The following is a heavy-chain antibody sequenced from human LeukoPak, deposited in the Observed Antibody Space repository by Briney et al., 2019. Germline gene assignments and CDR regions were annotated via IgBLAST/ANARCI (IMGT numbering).Heavy chain of an antibody. D-gene: IGHD5-18*01. V-gene: IGHV3-53*01. Sequence: GGSLRLSCAASGFTVSSNYMSWVRQAPGKGLEWVSVIYSGGSTYYADSVKGRFTISRDNSKNTLYLQMNSLRAEDTAVYYCASGYSSVWLDYWGQGTLVTVSS. J-gene: IGHJ4*02. CDR1: GFTVSSNY. CDR3: ASGYSSVWLDY. CDR2: IYSGGST.